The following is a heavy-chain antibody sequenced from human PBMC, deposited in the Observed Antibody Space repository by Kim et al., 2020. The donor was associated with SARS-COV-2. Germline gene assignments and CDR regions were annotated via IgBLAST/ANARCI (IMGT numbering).Heavy chain of an antibody. V-gene: IGHV4-4*02. J-gene: IGHJ4*02. Sequence: PSRKSRVTIAVDKSKNQFSLELSSVTAADTAVYYCARSITIFGVVITFDYWGQGTLVTVSS. CDR3: ARSITIFGVVITFDY. D-gene: IGHD3-3*01.